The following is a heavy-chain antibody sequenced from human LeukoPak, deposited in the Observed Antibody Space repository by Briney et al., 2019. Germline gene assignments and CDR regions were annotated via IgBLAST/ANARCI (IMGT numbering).Heavy chain of an antibody. J-gene: IGHJ4*02. Sequence: PGGSLRLSCAASGFTFSSYEMNWVRQAPGKGLEWVSYISSSGSTIYYADSVKGRFTISRDNAKNSLYLQMNSLRAEDTAVYYCASDNYYKHHSSDYWGQGTLVTVSS. CDR1: GFTFSSYE. V-gene: IGHV3-48*03. D-gene: IGHD3-22*01. CDR2: ISSSGSTI. CDR3: ASDNYYKHHSSDY.